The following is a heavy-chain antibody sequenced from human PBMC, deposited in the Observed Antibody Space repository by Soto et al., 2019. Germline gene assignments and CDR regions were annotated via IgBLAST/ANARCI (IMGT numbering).Heavy chain of an antibody. J-gene: IGHJ6*02. CDR1: GFTFSSYA. Sequence: GGSLRLSCASSGFTFSSYALHLVRQAPGKGLEWVAVISYDGSNKYYADSVKGRFTISRDNSKSTLYLQMNSLRAEDTAVYYCGGSYLAVSYGMDVWGQGTTVTVSS. CDR2: ISYDGSNK. D-gene: IGHD1-26*01. V-gene: IGHV3-30-3*01. CDR3: GGSYLAVSYGMDV.